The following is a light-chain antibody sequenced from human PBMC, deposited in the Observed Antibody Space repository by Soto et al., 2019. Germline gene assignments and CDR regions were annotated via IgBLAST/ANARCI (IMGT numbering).Light chain of an antibody. CDR1: QSVSSNY. J-gene: IGKJ4*01. V-gene: IGKV3-20*01. CDR3: QQYGSSPIT. Sequence: VLTQSPGTLSLSPGEGATLSCRASQSVSSNYLAWYQQKPGQAPRLLINGASSRATGIPDRFSGSGSGTDFTLTISRLEPEDFAVYYCQQYGSSPITFGGGTKVDIK. CDR2: GAS.